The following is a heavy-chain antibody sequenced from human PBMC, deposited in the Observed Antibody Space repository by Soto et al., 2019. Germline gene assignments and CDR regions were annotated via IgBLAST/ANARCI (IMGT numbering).Heavy chain of an antibody. CDR1: GFIFNSYS. D-gene: IGHD1-26*01. Sequence: EVQLVESGGGLVQPGGSLRLSCVASGFIFNSYSMNWVRQAPGKGLEWISYINSGSTSVFYADSVKGRFTISRENAKNPLYLQMNSLRAEDTAVYYCASSASPDAYWGQGTLVTVSS. CDR3: ASSASPDAY. CDR2: INSGSTSV. V-gene: IGHV3-48*01. J-gene: IGHJ4*02.